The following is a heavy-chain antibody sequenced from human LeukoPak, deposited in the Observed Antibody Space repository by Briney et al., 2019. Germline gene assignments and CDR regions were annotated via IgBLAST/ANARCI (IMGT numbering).Heavy chain of an antibody. Sequence: GGSLRLSCAASGFTFSSYWMSWVRQAPGKGLEWVANIKQDGSEKYYVDSVKGRFTISRGNAKNSLYLQMNSLRAEDTAVYYCASRGSRGAFDIWGQGTMVTVSS. V-gene: IGHV3-7*01. CDR2: IKQDGSEK. CDR3: ASRGSRGAFDI. CDR1: GFTFSSYW. J-gene: IGHJ3*02.